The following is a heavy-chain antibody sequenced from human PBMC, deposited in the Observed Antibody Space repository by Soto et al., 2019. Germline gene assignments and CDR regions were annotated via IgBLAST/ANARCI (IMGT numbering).Heavy chain of an antibody. V-gene: IGHV3-30*18. Sequence: QVQLVESGGGVVQPGRSLRLSCAASGFTFSSYGMHWVRQAPGKGLEWVAVISYDGSNKYYADSVKGRFTISRDNSKNTLYLQMNSLRAEDTAVYYCAKDRSYGDYVGGSFDYWGQGTLVTVSS. CDR1: GFTFSSYG. CDR3: AKDRSYGDYVGGSFDY. D-gene: IGHD4-17*01. J-gene: IGHJ4*02. CDR2: ISYDGSNK.